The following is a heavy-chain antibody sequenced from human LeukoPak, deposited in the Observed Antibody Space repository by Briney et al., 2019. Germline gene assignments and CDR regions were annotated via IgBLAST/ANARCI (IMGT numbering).Heavy chain of an antibody. J-gene: IGHJ6*03. CDR2: INPSGGST. Sequence: GASVKVSCKASGYTFTSYYMHWVRQAPGQGLEWMGLINPSGGSTSYAQKFQGRVTMTRDTSTSTVYMELSSLRSEDTAVYYCARGLSGPDYSNYLPLYYYYYMDVWGKGTTVTVSS. D-gene: IGHD4-11*01. CDR1: GYTFTSYY. V-gene: IGHV1-46*01. CDR3: ARGLSGPDYSNYLPLYYYYYMDV.